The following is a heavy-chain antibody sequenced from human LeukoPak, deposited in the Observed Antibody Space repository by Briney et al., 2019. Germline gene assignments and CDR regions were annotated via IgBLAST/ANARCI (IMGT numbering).Heavy chain of an antibody. CDR2: IYYSGST. D-gene: IGHD2-2*01. V-gene: IGHV4-39*01. CDR3: ARLGYCSSTSCYFET. CDR1: GGSISSSSYY. Sequence: PSETLSLTCTVSGGSISSSSYYWGWIRQPPGKGLEWIGSIYYSGSTYYNPSLKSRVTISVDTSKNQFSLNLRFMNAADTAVYYCARLGYCSSTSCYFETWGQGTLVTVSS. J-gene: IGHJ5*02.